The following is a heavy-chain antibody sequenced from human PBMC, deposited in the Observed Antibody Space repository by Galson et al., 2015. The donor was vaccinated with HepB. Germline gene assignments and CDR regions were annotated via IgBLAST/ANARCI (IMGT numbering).Heavy chain of an antibody. CDR1: GFTFSSYA. Sequence: SLRLSCAASGFTFSSYAVSWVRQAPGKGLEWVSAVSDSGGNTFYADSVKGRFIISRDNFKNTLYLQMNSLRAEDTAVYYCAKLYDFWSGYQPGLAYFDYWGQGTLVTVSS. V-gene: IGHV3-23*01. CDR2: VSDSGGNT. J-gene: IGHJ4*02. CDR3: AKLYDFWSGYQPGLAYFDY. D-gene: IGHD3-3*01.